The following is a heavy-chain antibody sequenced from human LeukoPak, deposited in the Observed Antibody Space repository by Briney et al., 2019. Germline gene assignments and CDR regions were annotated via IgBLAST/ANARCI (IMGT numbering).Heavy chain of an antibody. Sequence: PGGSLRLSCAASGFTFSTSWMTWIRQAPGKGQDWLGNINPDGGTINYVDSVKGRFTFSRDNAKDLLYLQMNSLRAEDTAVFYCARDSGYNAFDIWGQGTMVTVSS. D-gene: IGHD5-12*01. CDR2: INPDGGTI. V-gene: IGHV3-7*01. CDR3: ARDSGYNAFDI. J-gene: IGHJ3*02. CDR1: GFTFSTSW.